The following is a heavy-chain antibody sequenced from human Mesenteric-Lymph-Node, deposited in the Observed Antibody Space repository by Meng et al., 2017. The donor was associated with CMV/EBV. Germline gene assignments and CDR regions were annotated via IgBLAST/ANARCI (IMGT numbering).Heavy chain of an antibody. Sequence: GRSLRLSCAASGFTFSSYSMNWVRQAPGKGLEWVSSISSRSSYIYYADSVKGRFTISRDNAKNSLYLQMNSLRAEDTAVYYCARESGSSDFWSGYYREGVDYWGQGTLVTVSS. CDR3: ARESGSSDFWSGYYREGVDY. CDR1: GFTFSSYS. CDR2: ISSRSSYI. V-gene: IGHV3-21*01. J-gene: IGHJ4*02. D-gene: IGHD3-3*01.